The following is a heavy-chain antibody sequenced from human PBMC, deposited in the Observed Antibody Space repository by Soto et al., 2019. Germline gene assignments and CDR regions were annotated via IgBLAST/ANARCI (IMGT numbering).Heavy chain of an antibody. CDR1: GGTFSSYA. V-gene: IGHV1-69*13. D-gene: IGHD5-18*01. J-gene: IGHJ4*02. Sequence: ASVKVSCKASGGTFSSYAISWVRQAPGQGLEWMGGIIPIFGTANYAQKFQGRVTITADESTSTAYMELSSLRSEDTAVYYCARDSVDTAMVPAYWGQGTLVTVSS. CDR2: IIPIFGTA. CDR3: ARDSVDTAMVPAY.